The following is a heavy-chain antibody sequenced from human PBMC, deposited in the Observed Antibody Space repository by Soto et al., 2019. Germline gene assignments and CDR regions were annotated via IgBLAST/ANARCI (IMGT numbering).Heavy chain of an antibody. CDR1: GGSISSGDYY. D-gene: IGHD3-10*01. CDR3: ARATDRGYGSGIFYGMDV. V-gene: IGHV4-30-4*01. J-gene: IGHJ6*02. CDR2: IYYSGST. Sequence: SETLSLTCTVSGGSISSGDYYWSWIRQPPGKGLEWIGYIYYSGSTYYNPSLKSRVTISVDTSKNQFSLKLSSVTAADTAVYYCARATDRGYGSGIFYGMDVWAKGPRSPSP.